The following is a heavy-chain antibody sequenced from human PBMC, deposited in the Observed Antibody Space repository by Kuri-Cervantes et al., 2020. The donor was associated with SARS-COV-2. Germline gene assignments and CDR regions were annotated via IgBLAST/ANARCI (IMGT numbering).Heavy chain of an antibody. J-gene: IGHJ4*02. Sequence: SETLSLTCAVSGYSISSGYYWSWIRQPPGKGLEWIGYIYYSGSTNYNPSLKSRVTISVDTSKNQFSLKLSSVTAADTAVYYCARSIAAAGPIDYWGQGTLVTVSS. CDR3: ARSIAAAGPIDY. D-gene: IGHD6-13*01. V-gene: IGHV4-61*01. CDR1: GYSISSGYY. CDR2: IYYSGST.